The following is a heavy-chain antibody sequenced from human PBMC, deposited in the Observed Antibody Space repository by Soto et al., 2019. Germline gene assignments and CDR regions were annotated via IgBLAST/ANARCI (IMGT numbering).Heavy chain of an antibody. J-gene: IGHJ4*02. V-gene: IGHV3-30-3*01. CDR1: GFTFSSSA. CDR2: ISYDGSNK. D-gene: IGHD3-10*01. CDR3: ARDPIGRYYGSWSYYFDY. Sequence: QVQLVESGGGVVQPGRSLRLSCAASGFTFSSSAMHWVSQAPGKGLEWVAVISYDGSNKYYADSVKGRFTISIDNSKNTLYLQMNSLRADDTAVYYCARDPIGRYYGSWSYYFDYWGQGTLVTVSS.